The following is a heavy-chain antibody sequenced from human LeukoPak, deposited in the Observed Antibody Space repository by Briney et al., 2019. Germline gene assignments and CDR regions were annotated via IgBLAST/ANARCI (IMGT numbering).Heavy chain of an antibody. CDR2: ISAYNGNT. CDR1: GYTFTSYG. J-gene: IGHJ5*02. Sequence: VASVKVSCKASGYTFTSYGISWVRQAPGQGLEWMGWISAYNGNTNYAQKLQGRVTMTTDTSTSTAYMELGSLRSDDTAVYYCARESYDYVWGSYRYRVFDPWGQGTLVTVSS. V-gene: IGHV1-18*01. D-gene: IGHD3-16*02. CDR3: ARESYDYVWGSYRYRVFDP.